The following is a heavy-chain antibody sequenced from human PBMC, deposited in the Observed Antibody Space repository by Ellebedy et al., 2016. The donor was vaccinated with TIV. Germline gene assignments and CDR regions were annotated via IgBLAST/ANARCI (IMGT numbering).Heavy chain of an antibody. V-gene: IGHV3-23*01. CDR2: INNGGRTT. CDR1: GFTFSGYA. CDR3: AKDMVFGDGKWEIDV. J-gene: IGHJ6*02. Sequence: GESLKISCVASGFTFSGYAMSWVRQAPGKGLEWVSGINNGGRTTSYADSVKGRFTISRDNSRSTLYLQMNSLRVEDSAVYYCAKDMVFGDGKWEIDVWGQGTTVTVSS. D-gene: IGHD1-26*01.